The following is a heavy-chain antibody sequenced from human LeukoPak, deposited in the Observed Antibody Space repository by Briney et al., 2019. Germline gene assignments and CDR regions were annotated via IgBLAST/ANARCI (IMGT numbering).Heavy chain of an antibody. D-gene: IGHD1-26*01. V-gene: IGHV4-34*01. Sequence: SETLSLTCAVYGGSFSGYYWSWIRQPPGKGLEWIGEINHSGSTNYNPSLKSRVTISVDTSKNQFSLKLSSVTAADTAVYYCARQGTWELPIHYWGQGTLVTVSS. CDR1: GGSFSGYY. J-gene: IGHJ4*02. CDR2: INHSGST. CDR3: ARQGTWELPIHY.